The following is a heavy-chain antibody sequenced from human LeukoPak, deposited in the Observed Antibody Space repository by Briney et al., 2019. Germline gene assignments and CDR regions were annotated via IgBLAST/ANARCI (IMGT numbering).Heavy chain of an antibody. D-gene: IGHD2-15*01. Sequence: PGGSLRLSCAASGFTVSSNYMTWVRQAPGKGLEWVSVIYSGGSTYYADSVKGRFTISRDNSKNTLYLQMNSLRAEDTAVYYCARRGNLRYCSGGSCPGSDAFDIWGQGTMVTVSS. J-gene: IGHJ3*02. CDR2: IYSGGST. V-gene: IGHV3-53*01. CDR1: GFTVSSNY. CDR3: ARRGNLRYCSGGSCPGSDAFDI.